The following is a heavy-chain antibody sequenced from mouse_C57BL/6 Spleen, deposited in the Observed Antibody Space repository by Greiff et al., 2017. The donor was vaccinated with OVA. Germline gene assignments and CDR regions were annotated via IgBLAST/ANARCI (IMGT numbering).Heavy chain of an antibody. V-gene: IGHV3-6*01. CDR2: ISYDGSN. CDR3: ARDLGTVVPYWYFDV. D-gene: IGHD1-1*01. Sequence: EVKVEESGPGLVKPSQSLSLTCSVTGYSITSGYYWNWIRQFPGNKLEWMGYISYDGSNNYNPSLKNRISITRDTSKNQFFLKLNSVTTEDTATYYCARDLGTVVPYWYFDVWGTGTTVTVSS. J-gene: IGHJ1*03. CDR1: GYSITSGYY.